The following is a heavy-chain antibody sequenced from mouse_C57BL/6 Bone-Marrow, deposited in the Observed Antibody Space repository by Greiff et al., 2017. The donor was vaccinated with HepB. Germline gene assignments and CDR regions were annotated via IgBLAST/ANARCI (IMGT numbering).Heavy chain of an antibody. CDR3: ARDQEPQGNWYFDV. V-gene: IGHV5-16*01. CDR1: GFTFSDYY. J-gene: IGHJ1*03. CDR2: INYDGSST. Sequence: EVMLVESEGGLVQPGSSMKLSCTASGFTFSDYYMAWVRQVPEKGLEWVANINYDGSSTYYLDSLKSRFIISRDNAKNILYLQMSSLKSEDTATYYCARDQEPQGNWYFDVWGTGTTVTVSS.